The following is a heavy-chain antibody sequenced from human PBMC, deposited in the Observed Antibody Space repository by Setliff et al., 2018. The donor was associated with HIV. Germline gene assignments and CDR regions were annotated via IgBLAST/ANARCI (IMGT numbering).Heavy chain of an antibody. V-gene: IGHV4-59*08. CDR2: IHYSGIT. Sequence: SETLSLTCTVSRDSINGHWWSWIRQPPGKGLEWTGSIHYSGITHYNPSLKSRLTMSVDTSKNQVSLKLSSLTAAETAVYYRARGRTQWPNYNYFDPWGLGTLVTVSS. CDR1: RDSINGHW. CDR3: ARGRTQWPNYNYFDP. D-gene: IGHD6-19*01. J-gene: IGHJ5*02.